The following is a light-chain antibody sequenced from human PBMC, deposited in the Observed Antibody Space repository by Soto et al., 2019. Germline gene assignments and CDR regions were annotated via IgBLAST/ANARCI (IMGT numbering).Light chain of an antibody. Sequence: EIVMTQSPATLSVSPVELAAPSFRASQSVSSKLAWYQQKPGQAPRLLIYGASTRATGIPARFSGSGSGTEFTLIISSLQSEDSAVYYCQQYNSWLWTFGQGTKVDIK. CDR2: GAS. CDR3: QQYNSWLWT. V-gene: IGKV3-15*01. CDR1: QSVSSK. J-gene: IGKJ1*01.